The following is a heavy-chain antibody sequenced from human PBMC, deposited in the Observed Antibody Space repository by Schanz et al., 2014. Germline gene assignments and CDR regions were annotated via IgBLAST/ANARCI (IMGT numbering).Heavy chain of an antibody. J-gene: IGHJ4*02. CDR1: GFTVSSNH. D-gene: IGHD3-22*01. CDR3: AKDPSHGDYDYYFDY. V-gene: IGHV3-66*01. Sequence: DVQLLESGGGLVQPGGSLRLSCAVSGFTVSSNHMSWVRQAPGKGLEWVSVIYSGIGAYYADSVKDRFTVSRDNSKNTLYLQMNSLRAEDTAVYYCAKDPSHGDYDYYFDYWGQGTLVAVSS. CDR2: IYSGIGA.